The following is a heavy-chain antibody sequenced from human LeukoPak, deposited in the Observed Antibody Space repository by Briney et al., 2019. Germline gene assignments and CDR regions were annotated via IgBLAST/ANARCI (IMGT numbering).Heavy chain of an antibody. J-gene: IGHJ6*03. Sequence: SETLSLTCTVSGGSISSSSYYWGWIRQPPGKGLEWIGSIYYSGSTYYNPSLKSRVTISVDTSKNQFSLKLSSVTAADTAVYYCPLSSSWYQMDYYYMDVWGKGTTVTVSS. D-gene: IGHD6-13*01. CDR1: GGSISSSSYY. CDR2: IYYSGST. V-gene: IGHV4-39*07. CDR3: PLSSSWYQMDYYYMDV.